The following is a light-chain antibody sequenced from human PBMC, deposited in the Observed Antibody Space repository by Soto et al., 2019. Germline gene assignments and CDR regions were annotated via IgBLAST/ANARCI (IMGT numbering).Light chain of an antibody. Sequence: ERVMMQAPTTLSVSPGERATLSCRSSQSVSSNLAWYQQKPGQAPRLLIDGTSTRATGIPARFSGSGSGTEFTLTISSLQSEDFAVYYCQQYNNWPLTFGGGTKVDIK. CDR1: QSVSSN. CDR3: QQYNNWPLT. J-gene: IGKJ4*01. CDR2: GTS. V-gene: IGKV3-15*01.